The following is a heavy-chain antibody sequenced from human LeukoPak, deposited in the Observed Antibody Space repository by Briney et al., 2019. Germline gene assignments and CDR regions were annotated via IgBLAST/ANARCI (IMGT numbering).Heavy chain of an antibody. CDR2: ISSSSSYI. V-gene: IGHV3-21*01. CDR3: ARMQLWANIDY. D-gene: IGHD5-18*01. CDR1: GFTFSSYA. J-gene: IGHJ4*02. Sequence: GSLRLSCAASGFTFSSYAMSWVRQAPGKGLEWVSSISSSSSYIYYADSVKGRFTISRDNAKNSLYLQMNSLRAEDTAVYYCARMQLWANIDYWGQGTLVTVSS.